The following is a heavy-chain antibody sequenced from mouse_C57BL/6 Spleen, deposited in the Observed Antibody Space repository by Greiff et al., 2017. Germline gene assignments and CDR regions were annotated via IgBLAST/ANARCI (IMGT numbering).Heavy chain of an antibody. CDR2: INPYNGDT. CDR1: GYSFTGYF. V-gene: IGHV1-37*01. Sequence: EVQLVESGPELVKPGASVKISCKASGYSFTGYFMNWVKQSHGKSLEWIGRINPYNGDTFSNQKFKGKATLTVDKSSSTAHMELLSLTSEDFAVYYCAREGVYYDYDVPAWFAYWGQGTLVTVSA. D-gene: IGHD2-4*01. CDR3: AREGVYYDYDVPAWFAY. J-gene: IGHJ3*01.